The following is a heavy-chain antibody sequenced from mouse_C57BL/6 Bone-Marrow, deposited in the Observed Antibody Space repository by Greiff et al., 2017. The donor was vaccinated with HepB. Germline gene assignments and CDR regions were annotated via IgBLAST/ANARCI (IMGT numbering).Heavy chain of an antibody. CDR1: GFTFTDYY. V-gene: IGHV7-4*01. CDR2: IRNKANGYTT. CDR3: VKAVLLDSSGYRRENYAMDY. Sequence: EVQRVESGGGLVQPGASLRLSYAASGFTFTDYYMSWVRQPPGKAPEWLALIRNKANGYTTEYTASVKGRFTISRDNSQNILYLQMNTLRAEDSATYYCVKAVLLDSSGYRRENYAMDYWGQGTSVTVSS. D-gene: IGHD3-2*02. J-gene: IGHJ4*01.